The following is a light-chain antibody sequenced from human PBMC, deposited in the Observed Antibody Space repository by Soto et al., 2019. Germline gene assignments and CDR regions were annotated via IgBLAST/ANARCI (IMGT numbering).Light chain of an antibody. V-gene: IGLV1-44*01. Sequence: VLTQAPSAFGTPGQRATISCSGSSSNIGINSVSCYQQLPGTAPKLLIYSNDQRPSGVPGRFSGSKSGTQASLAISWLKSGDEADYYCASRDARLNGDVFGKGTKATVL. CDR1: SSNIGINS. CDR3: ASRDARLNGDV. J-gene: IGLJ1*01. CDR2: SND.